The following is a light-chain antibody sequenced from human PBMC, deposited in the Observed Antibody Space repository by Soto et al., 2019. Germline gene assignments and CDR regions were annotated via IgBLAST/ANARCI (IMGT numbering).Light chain of an antibody. CDR3: QQRSNWLT. J-gene: IGKJ4*01. Sequence: DIVMTQSPATLSVSPGERATLSCRASLTVATNLAWYQQKPGQAPRLLIYYASTRATGIPARFSGSGSVKEFTLTISSVQSEDSAVYYCQQRSNWLTFGGGTKVEIK. V-gene: IGKV3-15*01. CDR1: LTVATN. CDR2: YAS.